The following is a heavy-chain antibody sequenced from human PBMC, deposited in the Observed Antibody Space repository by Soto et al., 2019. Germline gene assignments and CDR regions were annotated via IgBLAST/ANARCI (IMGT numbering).Heavy chain of an antibody. V-gene: IGHV3-74*01. J-gene: IGHJ5*01. D-gene: IGHD3-10*02. CDR3: ARDVPHNWFDS. Sequence: EVQLVESGGGLVQPGGSLRLSCAASRGAFGDYWMHWVRQAPGKGLVWVSRINRDANDIIYADSVKVRFTSSRDNAKNMVFLQMNSLRVEDTDVYYCARDVPHNWFDSWGQGALVSVSS. CDR2: INRDANDI. CDR1: RGAFGDYW.